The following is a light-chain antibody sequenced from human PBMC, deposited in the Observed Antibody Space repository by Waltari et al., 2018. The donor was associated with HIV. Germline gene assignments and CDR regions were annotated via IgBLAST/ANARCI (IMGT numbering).Light chain of an antibody. V-gene: IGLV2-23*02. J-gene: IGLJ1*01. Sequence: QSALTQPASVSGSPGQSITISCTGTSSNVGSDDLVSWYQQHTGEAPKLIIYEVTKRPSGVFNRFSGSKSGNTASLTISGLQAEDEADYYCCSCPRSGIRYVFGTGTKVTVL. CDR1: SSNVGSDDL. CDR3: CSCPRSGIRYV. CDR2: EVT.